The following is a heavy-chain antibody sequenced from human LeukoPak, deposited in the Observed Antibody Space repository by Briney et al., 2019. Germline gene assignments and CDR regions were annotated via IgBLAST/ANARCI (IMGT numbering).Heavy chain of an antibody. V-gene: IGHV4-59*01. CDR2: IYYSGRT. CDR3: ARGQKYRNGYTVTELGSGYFDY. D-gene: IGHD5-18*01. J-gene: IGHJ4*02. Sequence: PSETLSLTCTVSDGSISSYYWSWIRQPPGKGLEWIGYIYYSGRTSYNPSLKSRVTISVDTSKNHFSLTLSSVTAADTAVYYCARGQKYRNGYTVTELGSGYFDYWGQGTLVTVSS. CDR1: DGSISSYY.